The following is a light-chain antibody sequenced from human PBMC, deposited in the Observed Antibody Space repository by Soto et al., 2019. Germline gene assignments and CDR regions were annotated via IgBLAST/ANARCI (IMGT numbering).Light chain of an antibody. V-gene: IGLV2-14*01. J-gene: IGLJ2*01. CDR3: SSYTSSSTVV. CDR1: SSDVGGYNY. Sequence: QSALTQPASVSGSPGQSITISCTGTSSDVGGYNYVSWYQQHPGKAPKLMIYEVSTRPSGVSNRFSGSKSGNTASLSISGLQAEDEADYHCSSYTSSSTVVFGGGTKVTVL. CDR2: EVS.